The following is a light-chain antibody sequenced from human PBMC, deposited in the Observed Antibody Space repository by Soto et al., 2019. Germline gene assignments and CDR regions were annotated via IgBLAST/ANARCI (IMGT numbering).Light chain of an antibody. CDR2: GAS. Sequence: EIVLTQSPGTLSLSPGERATLSCRASHSVSSRYLAWYQQKPGQAPRLLIYGASRRATGIPERFSGSGSGIDFSLTISSLEPEDFAVYYCQQYGGSPPYTFGQGTKLEIK. V-gene: IGKV3-20*01. CDR3: QQYGGSPPYT. CDR1: HSVSSRY. J-gene: IGKJ2*01.